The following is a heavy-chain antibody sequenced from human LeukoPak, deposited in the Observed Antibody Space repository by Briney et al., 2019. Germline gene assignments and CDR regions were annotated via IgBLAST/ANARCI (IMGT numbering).Heavy chain of an antibody. D-gene: IGHD6-13*01. CDR3: ARFLAAAGNDAFDI. V-gene: IGHV3-21*01. CDR1: GFTFSSYS. Sequence: GGSLRLSCAASGFTFSSYSMNWVRQAPGKGLEWVSSISSSSSYIYYADSEKGRFTISRDNAKNSLYLQMNSLRAEDTAVYYCARFLAAAGNDAFDIWGQGTMVTVSS. J-gene: IGHJ3*02. CDR2: ISSSSSYI.